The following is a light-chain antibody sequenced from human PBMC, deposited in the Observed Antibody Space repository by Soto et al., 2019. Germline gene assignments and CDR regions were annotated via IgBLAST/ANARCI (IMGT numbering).Light chain of an antibody. CDR1: QSINSW. Sequence: MISKHCNMSAYVGDRVTSTRRASQSINSWLAWYQQKPGKAPQILIYDASTLKSGVPSRFSASGSGTEFTLIISSLQPGYFATYYCQQYTSYAGTFGQGTKGDIK. CDR2: DAS. J-gene: IGKJ1*01. CDR3: QQYTSYAGT. V-gene: IGKV1-5*01.